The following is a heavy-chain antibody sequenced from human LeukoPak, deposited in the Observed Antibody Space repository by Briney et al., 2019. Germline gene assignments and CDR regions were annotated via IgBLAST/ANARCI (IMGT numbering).Heavy chain of an antibody. D-gene: IGHD5-24*01. CDR1: GGSISSSS. CDR3: ARDLGAMATITGWFDP. Sequence: LSLTCTVSGGSISSSSYYWGWIRQAPGKGLEWVAVISYDGSNKYYADSVKGRFTISRDNSKNTLYLQMNSLRAEDTAVYYCARDLGAMATITGWFDPWGQGTLVTVSS. J-gene: IGHJ5*02. CDR2: ISYDGSNK. V-gene: IGHV3-30*03.